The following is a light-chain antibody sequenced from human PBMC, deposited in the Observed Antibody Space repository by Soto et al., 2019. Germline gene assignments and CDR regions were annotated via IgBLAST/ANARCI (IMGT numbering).Light chain of an antibody. CDR1: QSISSW. CDR2: DAS. Sequence: DIQMTQSPSTLSASVGDRVTITCRASQSISSWLAWYQQKPGKAPKLLIYDASSLESGVPSRFSGSGSGTEFTLTISSLQPDDFATYSCQHIGWTFGQGTKVDI. CDR3: QHIGWT. V-gene: IGKV1-5*01. J-gene: IGKJ1*01.